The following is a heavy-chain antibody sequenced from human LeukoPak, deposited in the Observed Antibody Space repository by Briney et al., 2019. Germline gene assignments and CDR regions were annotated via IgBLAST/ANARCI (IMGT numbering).Heavy chain of an antibody. J-gene: IGHJ3*02. V-gene: IGHV1-69*05. D-gene: IGHD3-10*01. CDR3: AEGIDVTNDAFDI. Sequence: SVKVSCKASRGTFSSYAISWVRQAPGQGLEWMGGIIPIFGTANYAQKFQGRVTITTDESTSTAYMELSSLRSEDTAVYYCAEGIDVTNDAFDIWGQGTMVTVSS. CDR2: IIPIFGTA. CDR1: RGTFSSYA.